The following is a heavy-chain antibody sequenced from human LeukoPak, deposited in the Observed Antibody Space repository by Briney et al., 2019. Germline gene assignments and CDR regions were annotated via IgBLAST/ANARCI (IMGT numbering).Heavy chain of an antibody. CDR3: AREKPRDCSSTSCHNFDY. Sequence: PGGSLRLSCAASGFTFSDYYMSWIRQAPGKGLEWVSYISSSGSTIYYADSVKGRFTISRDNAKNSLYLQMNSLRAEDTAVYYCAREKPRDCSSTSCHNFDYWGQGTLVTVSS. D-gene: IGHD2-2*02. J-gene: IGHJ4*02. CDR2: ISSSGSTI. V-gene: IGHV3-11*01. CDR1: GFTFSDYY.